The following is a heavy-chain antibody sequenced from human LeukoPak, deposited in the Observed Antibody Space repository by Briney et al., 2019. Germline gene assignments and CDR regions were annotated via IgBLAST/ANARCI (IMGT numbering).Heavy chain of an antibody. Sequence: TLSLTCTVSGGSISSGSYYWSWIRQPAGKGLEWIGRIYTSGSTNYNPSLKSRVTISVDTSKNQFSLKLSSVTAADTAVYYCARERDFWSGYYTNWFDPWGQGTLVTVSS. CDR3: ARERDFWSGYYTNWFDP. CDR1: GGSISSGSYY. J-gene: IGHJ5*02. D-gene: IGHD3-3*01. CDR2: IYTSGST. V-gene: IGHV4-61*02.